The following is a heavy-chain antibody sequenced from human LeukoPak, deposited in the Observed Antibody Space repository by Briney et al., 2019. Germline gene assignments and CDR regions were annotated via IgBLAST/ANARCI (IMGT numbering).Heavy chain of an antibody. D-gene: IGHD4-11*01. CDR3: VDYSVYSKGY. Sequence: SETLSLTCTVSGGSISSYYWSWIRQPPGKGLEWIGYIYNSENTNYNPSLKSRATISVDTSKNQFSPKLTSVTAADTAVYYCVDYSVYSKGYWGQGTLVTVSS. J-gene: IGHJ4*02. V-gene: IGHV4-59*08. CDR1: GGSISSYY. CDR2: IYNSENT.